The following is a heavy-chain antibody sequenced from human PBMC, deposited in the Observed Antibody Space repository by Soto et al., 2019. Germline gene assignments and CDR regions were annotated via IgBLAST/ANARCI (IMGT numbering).Heavy chain of an antibody. CDR3: ARMLTKGTMVRVVSLTSTVSIDP. CDR2: INPSDGST. Sequence: QVQLVQSGAEVKKSGASVKVSCKASGYTFTSYYIHWVRQAPRQGLERMGVINPSDGSTNYAQKLPGSITITSDRVTTTVYMEMSSLRSEETAVYYLARMLTKGTMVRVVSLTSTVSIDPWGQGTLVTVSS. J-gene: IGHJ5*02. D-gene: IGHD3-10*01. V-gene: IGHV1-46*04. CDR1: GYTFTSYY.